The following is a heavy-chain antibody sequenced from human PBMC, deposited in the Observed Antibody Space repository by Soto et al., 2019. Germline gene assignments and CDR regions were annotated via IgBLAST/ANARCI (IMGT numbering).Heavy chain of an antibody. CDR1: GYTFSSYG. V-gene: IGHV1-18*04. D-gene: IGHD3-3*01. J-gene: IGHJ6*02. CDR2: INPYNGHT. CDR3: ARENYDLSLRSTGMDV. Sequence: QVQLVQSGAEVKKPGASVEVSCKASGYTFSSYGINWVRQAPGQGLEWMGWINPYNGHTNHAQEFQDRVTMTTDTSTTTAYMELSSLRSEDTAVYYCARENYDLSLRSTGMDVWGQGTTVTVSS.